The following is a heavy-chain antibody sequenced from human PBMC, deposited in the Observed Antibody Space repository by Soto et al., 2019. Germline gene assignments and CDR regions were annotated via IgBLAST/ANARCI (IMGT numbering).Heavy chain of an antibody. CDR2: IYYSGTT. Sequence: QVQLQESGPGLVKPSETLSLTCTVSGGSISSYYWSWIRQPPGKGLEWIGYIYYSGTTSHNPSLNRRVTMSVDTSKNQFSLKPNSVTAADTAVYYCARESYYGSGATVVGYWGQGTLVTVSS. D-gene: IGHD3-10*01. J-gene: IGHJ4*02. CDR1: GGSISSYY. V-gene: IGHV4-59*01. CDR3: ARESYYGSGATVVGY.